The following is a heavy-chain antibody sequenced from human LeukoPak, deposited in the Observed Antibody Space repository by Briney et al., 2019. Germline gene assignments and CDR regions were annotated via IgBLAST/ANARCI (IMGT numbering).Heavy chain of an antibody. CDR1: GGSFSGYY. CDR3: ARDTADSSGYRWDY. J-gene: IGHJ4*02. V-gene: IGHV4-34*01. Sequence: SETLPLTCAVYGGSFSGYYWSWIRQPPGKGLEWIGEINHSGSTNYNPSLKSRVTISVDTSKNQFSLKLSSVTAADTAVYYCARDTADSSGYRWDYWGQGTLVTVSS. D-gene: IGHD3-22*01. CDR2: INHSGST.